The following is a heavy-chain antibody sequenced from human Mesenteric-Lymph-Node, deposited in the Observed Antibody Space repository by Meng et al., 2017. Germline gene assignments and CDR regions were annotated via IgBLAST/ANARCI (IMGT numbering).Heavy chain of an antibody. J-gene: IGHJ4*02. CDR1: GYTFTSYY. V-gene: IGHV1-46*01. CDR3: ARGPPPRWELLGYYFDY. CDR2: INPSGGST. Sequence: ASVKVSCKASGYTFTSYYMHWVRQAPGQGLEWMGIINPSGGSTSYAQKFQGRVTMTRDTSTSTVYMELSSLRSEDTAVYYCARGPPPRWELLGYYFDYWGQGTLVTVSS. D-gene: IGHD1-26*01.